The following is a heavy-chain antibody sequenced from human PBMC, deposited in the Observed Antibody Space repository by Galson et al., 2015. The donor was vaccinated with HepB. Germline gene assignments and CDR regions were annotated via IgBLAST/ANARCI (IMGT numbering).Heavy chain of an antibody. CDR3: ARASGYSGSYFGFDY. V-gene: IGHV7-4-1*02. D-gene: IGHD1-26*01. Sequence: SVKVSCKASGYTFTSYGISWVRQAPGQGLEWMGWINTNTGNPTYAQGFTGRFVFSLDTSVSTAYLQISSLKAEDTAMYYCARASGYSGSYFGFDYWGREPWSPSPQ. J-gene: IGHJ4*02. CDR1: GYTFTSYG. CDR2: INTNTGNP.